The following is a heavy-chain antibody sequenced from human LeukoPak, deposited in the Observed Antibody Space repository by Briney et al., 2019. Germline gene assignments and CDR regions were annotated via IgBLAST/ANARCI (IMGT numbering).Heavy chain of an antibody. CDR2: ISGSGFTT. V-gene: IGHV3-23*01. J-gene: IGHJ4*02. Sequence: GGSLRLSCAASGFTFSTYAMSWVRQAPGKGLEWVSAISGSGFTTYYADSVKGRFTISRDNSKNTLYLQMNSLRAEDTAVYYCAKKGGSGFSYGFDYWGQGTLVTVSS. CDR3: AKKGGSGFSYGFDY. CDR1: GFTFSTYA. D-gene: IGHD5-18*01.